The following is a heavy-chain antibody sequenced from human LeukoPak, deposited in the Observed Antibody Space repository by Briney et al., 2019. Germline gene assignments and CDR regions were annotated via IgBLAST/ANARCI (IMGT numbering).Heavy chain of an antibody. J-gene: IGHJ4*02. CDR1: VYTFTSYG. Sequence: ASVKVSCKASVYTFTSYGISWGRQAPGQGLEWMGWISAYNGNTNYAQKLQGRVTMTTDASTSTAYMELRSVRSGDTAVYSRARVRPEWFKEFFHYWGQGTLVTVSS. CDR2: ISAYNGNT. CDR3: ARVRPEWFKEFFHY. D-gene: IGHD3-3*01. V-gene: IGHV1-18*04.